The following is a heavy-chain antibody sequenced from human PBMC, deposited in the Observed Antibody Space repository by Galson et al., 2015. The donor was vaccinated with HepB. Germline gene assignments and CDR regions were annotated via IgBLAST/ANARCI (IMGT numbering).Heavy chain of an antibody. Sequence: ATLSLTCTVSGGSISRYYWSWLRQPPGKGLEWIGYIYYSGSTNYNPSLKSRVTISVDTSKNQFSLKLSSVTAADTAVYYCARVPATIKGIYYYYFGMDVWGQGTTVTVSS. J-gene: IGHJ6*02. D-gene: IGHD5-12*01. CDR3: ARVPATIKGIYYYYFGMDV. V-gene: IGHV4-59*01. CDR1: GGSISRYY. CDR2: IYYSGST.